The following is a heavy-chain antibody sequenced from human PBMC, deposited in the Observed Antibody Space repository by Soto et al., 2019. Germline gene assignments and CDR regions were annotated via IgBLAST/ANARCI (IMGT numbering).Heavy chain of an antibody. J-gene: IGHJ4*02. V-gene: IGHV6-1*01. CDR1: GDCVSESGVS. CDR2: TNYLSKXXX. CDR3: ARDGNGRLEC. Sequence: PSQTLSLTCAISGDCVSESGVSWNWIRQSPSRGLEWLVRTNYLSKXXXAYAASVXXRITSSAGVSXDQFSXHLTSITDDXTAVYYCARDGNGRLECWCQGTLDTVSS.